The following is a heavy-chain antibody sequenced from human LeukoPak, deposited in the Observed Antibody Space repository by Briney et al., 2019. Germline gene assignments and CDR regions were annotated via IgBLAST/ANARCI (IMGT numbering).Heavy chain of an antibody. CDR1: GFTFDDYA. D-gene: IGHD6-19*01. J-gene: IGHJ5*02. V-gene: IGHV3-9*01. CDR3: AKTNSSGWYIAENWFDP. Sequence: GGSLRLSCAASGFTFDDYAMHWVRQAPGKGLEWVSGISWNSGSIGYADSVKGRFTISRDNAKNSLYLQMNSLRAEDTALYYCAKTNSSGWYIAENWFDPWGQGTLVTVSS. CDR2: ISWNSGSI.